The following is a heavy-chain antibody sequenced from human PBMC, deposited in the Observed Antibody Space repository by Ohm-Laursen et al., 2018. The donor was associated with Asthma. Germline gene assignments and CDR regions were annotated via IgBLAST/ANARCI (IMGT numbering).Heavy chain of an antibody. D-gene: IGHD3-22*01. V-gene: IGHV4-39*07. CDR2: IYYSGST. CDR1: GGSISSSSYY. J-gene: IGHJ4*02. CDR3: ARARGGYYPLLDY. Sequence: TLSLTCTVSGGSISSSSYYWGWIRQPPGKGLEWIGSIYYSGSTNYNPSLKSRVTISVDTSKNQFSLKLSSVTAEDTAVYYCARARGGYYPLLDYWGQGTLVTVSS.